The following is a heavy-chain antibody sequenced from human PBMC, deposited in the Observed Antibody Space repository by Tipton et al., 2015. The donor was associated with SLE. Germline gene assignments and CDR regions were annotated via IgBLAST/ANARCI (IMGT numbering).Heavy chain of an antibody. D-gene: IGHD4-17*01. Sequence: TLSLTCAVSGGPISSGSYYWGWIRQPAGKGLEWIGRIYTSGSTNYNPSLKSRVTISVDTSKNQFSLKLSSVTAADTAVYYCAKDYNHDNADYNWGQGTLVIVSS. V-gene: IGHV4-61*02. J-gene: IGHJ4*02. CDR3: AKDYNHDNADYN. CDR2: IYTSGST. CDR1: GGPISSGSYY.